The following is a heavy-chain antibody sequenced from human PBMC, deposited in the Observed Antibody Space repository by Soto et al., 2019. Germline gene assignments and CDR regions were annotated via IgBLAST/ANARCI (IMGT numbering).Heavy chain of an antibody. CDR1: GGTFSSYA. Sequence: ASVKVSCKASGGTFSSYAISWVRQAPGQGLEWMGGIIPIFGTANYAQKFQGRVTITADESTSTAYMELSSLRSEDMAVYYCARAYYYDSSGYYFDYWGQGTLVTVSS. CDR2: IIPIFGTA. J-gene: IGHJ4*02. V-gene: IGHV1-69*13. D-gene: IGHD3-22*01. CDR3: ARAYYYDSSGYYFDY.